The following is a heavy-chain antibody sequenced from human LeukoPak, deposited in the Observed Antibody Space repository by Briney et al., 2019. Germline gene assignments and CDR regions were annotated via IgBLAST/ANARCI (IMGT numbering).Heavy chain of an antibody. CDR3: AKEGVYDSSAYYFDY. J-gene: IGHJ4*02. V-gene: IGHV3-30*18. D-gene: IGHD3-22*01. CDR1: GFTFSDYY. CDR2: ISYDGSNK. Sequence: PGGSLRLSCAASGFTFSDYYMSWIRQAPGKGLEWVAVISYDGSNKYYADSVKGRFTISRDNSKNTLYLQMNSLRAEDTAVYYCAKEGVYDSSAYYFDYWGQGTLVTVSS.